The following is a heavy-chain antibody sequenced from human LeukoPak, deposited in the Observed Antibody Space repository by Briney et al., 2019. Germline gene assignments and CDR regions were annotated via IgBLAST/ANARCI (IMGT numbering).Heavy chain of an antibody. J-gene: IGHJ5*02. Sequence: ASETLSLTCTVSGGSISSSSYYWGWIRQPPGKGLEWIGSIYYSGSTYYNPSLKSRVTISVDTFKNQFSLKLSSVTAADTAVYYCARPRYGDYLQGLNWFDPWGQGTLVTVSS. V-gene: IGHV4-39*01. CDR3: ARPRYGDYLQGLNWFDP. CDR1: GGSISSSSYY. D-gene: IGHD4-17*01. CDR2: IYYSGST.